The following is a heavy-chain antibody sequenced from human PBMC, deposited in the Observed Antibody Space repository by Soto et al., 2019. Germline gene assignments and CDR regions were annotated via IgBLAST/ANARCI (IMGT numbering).Heavy chain of an antibody. D-gene: IGHD2-2*01. CDR3: ARGPSSLYRFDY. J-gene: IGHJ4*02. V-gene: IGHV3-30-3*01. CDR2: ISYDGNNK. CDR1: GFTFSSYA. Sequence: GGSLRLSCAASGFTFSSYAMHWVRQAPGKGLEWVAVISYDGNNKYYADSVKGRVTISRDNSKNTLYVQMNSLRGEDTAVYYCARGPSSLYRFDYWGQGTLVTVSS.